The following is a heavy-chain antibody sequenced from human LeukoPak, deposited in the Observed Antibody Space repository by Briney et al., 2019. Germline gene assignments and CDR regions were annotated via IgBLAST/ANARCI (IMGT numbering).Heavy chain of an antibody. Sequence: PGGSLRLSCAASGFTFSSYWMSWLRQAPGKGLEGVANIKQDGSEKDYVDSGKVRFTISRDNAKHSLYLQMNGLRAEDTAVYYCARDCRYSGYDLRAEGFDYWGQGTLVTVSS. CDR3: ARDCRYSGYDLRAEGFDY. D-gene: IGHD5-12*01. CDR1: GFTFSSYW. CDR2: IKQDGSEK. V-gene: IGHV3-7*01. J-gene: IGHJ4*02.